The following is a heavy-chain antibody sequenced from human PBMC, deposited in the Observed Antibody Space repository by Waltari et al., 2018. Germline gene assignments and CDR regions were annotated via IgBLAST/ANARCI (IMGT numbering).Heavy chain of an antibody. CDR2: IKQDGSEK. J-gene: IGHJ1*01. Sequence: EVQLVESGGGLVQPGGSLRLSCAASGFPFSSYWMSWVRQAPGKGLEWVANIKQDGSEKYYVDSVKGRFTISRDNAKNSLYLQMNSLRAEDTAVYYCVGLELNYGDYVFQWGEDFQHWGQGTLVTVSS. D-gene: IGHD4-17*01. CDR3: VGLELNYGDYVFQWGEDFQH. CDR1: GFPFSSYW. V-gene: IGHV3-7*01.